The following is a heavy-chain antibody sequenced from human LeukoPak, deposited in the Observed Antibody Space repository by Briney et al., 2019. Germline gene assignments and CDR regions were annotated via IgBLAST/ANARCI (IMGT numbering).Heavy chain of an antibody. CDR2: ITSRNDGETT. CDR3: NTDINTIYDKVH. D-gene: IGHD5/OR15-5a*01. J-gene: IGHJ4*02. V-gene: IGHV3-15*01. Sequence: GGSLRLSCATSGLSFSGAWMTWVRQPPGKGLEWVGRITSRNDGETTDYAAPVKGRFTISRDDSKSTIYLQMNSLKTEDTAVYYCNTDINTIYDKVHWGQGTLVTVSS. CDR1: GLSFSGAW.